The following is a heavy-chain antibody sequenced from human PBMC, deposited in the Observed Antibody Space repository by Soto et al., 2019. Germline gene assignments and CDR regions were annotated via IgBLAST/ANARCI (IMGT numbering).Heavy chain of an antibody. CDR2: IWYDGSNK. J-gene: IGHJ6*02. D-gene: IGHD2-2*02. Sequence: GGSLRLSCAASGFTFSSYGMHWVRQAPGKGLEWVAVIWYDGSNKYYADSVKGRFTISRDNSKNPRYLQMNSLRAEDTAGYYCARPGGLYRGYYGMDVWGQGTTVTVSS. CDR1: GFTFSSYG. CDR3: ARPGGLYRGYYGMDV. V-gene: IGHV3-33*08.